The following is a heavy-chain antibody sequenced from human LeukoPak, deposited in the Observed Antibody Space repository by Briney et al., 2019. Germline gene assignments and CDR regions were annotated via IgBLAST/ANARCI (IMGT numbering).Heavy chain of an antibody. Sequence: GGYLRLSCAASGFTFSSHTMNWVRQAPGKGLEWVSAIGGSGGRTDYADAVKGRFTISRDNSRNTLYLQMTSLRAGDTAVYYCVRDTGVSAYNDYWGQGTLVTVSS. CDR2: IGGSGGRT. D-gene: IGHD2-8*02. CDR1: GFTFSSHT. J-gene: IGHJ4*02. V-gene: IGHV3-23*01. CDR3: VRDTGVSAYNDY.